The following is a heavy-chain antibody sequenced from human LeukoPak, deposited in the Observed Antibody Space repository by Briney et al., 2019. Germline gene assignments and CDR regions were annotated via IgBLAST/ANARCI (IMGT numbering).Heavy chain of an antibody. CDR2: INHSGST. Sequence: PSETLSLTCAVYGGSFSGYYWSWIRQPPGKGLEWIGEINHSGSTNYNPSLKSRVTISVDTSKNQFSLKLSSVTAADTAVYYCARDSSSSENQIFDYWGQGTLVTVSS. D-gene: IGHD6-6*01. CDR1: GGSFSGYY. J-gene: IGHJ4*02. CDR3: ARDSSSSENQIFDY. V-gene: IGHV4-34*01.